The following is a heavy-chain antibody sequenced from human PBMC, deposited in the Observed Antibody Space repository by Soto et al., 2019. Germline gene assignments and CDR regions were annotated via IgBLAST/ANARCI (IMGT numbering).Heavy chain of an antibody. J-gene: IGHJ4*02. D-gene: IGHD2-15*01. V-gene: IGHV1-58*02. CDR2: IVVGSGNT. Sequence: QMQLVQSGPEVKKPGTSVKVSCKASGFTFTSSAMQWVRQARGQRLEWIGWIVVGSGNTNYAQKFQERVTITRDMSTSTAYMELSSLRSEDTAVYYCAAAGYCSGGSCPTPYDYWGQGTLVTVSS. CDR1: GFTFTSSA. CDR3: AAAGYCSGGSCPTPYDY.